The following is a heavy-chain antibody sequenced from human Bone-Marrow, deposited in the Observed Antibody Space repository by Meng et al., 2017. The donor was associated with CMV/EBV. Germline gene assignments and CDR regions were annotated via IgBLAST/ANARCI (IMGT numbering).Heavy chain of an antibody. CDR2: IYHDGST. V-gene: IGHV4-4*02. CDR3: ARVLPLYYYYGVDV. J-gene: IGHJ6*02. Sequence: SEPLSLTCTVSGTSISGATWWSWVRQPPGKGLEWIGEIYHDGSTNYNPSLKSRVTISVDKSRNQFSLRLSSVTAADTAMYFCARVLPLYYYYGVDVWGQGTTVTVSS. CDR1: GTSISGATW.